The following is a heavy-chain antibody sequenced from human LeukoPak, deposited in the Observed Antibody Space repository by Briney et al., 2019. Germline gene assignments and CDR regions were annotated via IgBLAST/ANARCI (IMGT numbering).Heavy chain of an antibody. J-gene: IGHJ6*02. D-gene: IGHD5-12*01. CDR2: ISAYNGNT. Sequence: ASVKVSCKASGYTFTSYGISWVRQAPGQGLEWMGWISAYNGNTNYAQELQGRVTMTTDTSTSTAYMELRSLRSDDTAVYYCARGSGYGGDYYGMDVWGQGTTVTVSS. CDR3: ARGSGYGGDYYGMDV. V-gene: IGHV1-18*01. CDR1: GYTFTSYG.